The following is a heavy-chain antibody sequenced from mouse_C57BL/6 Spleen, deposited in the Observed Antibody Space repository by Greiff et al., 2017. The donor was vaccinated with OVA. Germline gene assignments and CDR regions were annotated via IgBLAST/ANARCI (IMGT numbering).Heavy chain of an antibody. CDR1: GYTFTDYY. J-gene: IGHJ1*03. CDR3: ARWVYFDV. Sequence: EVQLQQSGPELVKPGASVKISCKASGYTFTDYYMNWVKQSHGKSLEWIGDINPNNGGTSYNQKFKGKATLTVDKSSSTAYMELRGLTSEDAAVYYCARWVYFDVRGTGTTVTVSS. V-gene: IGHV1-26*01. CDR2: INPNNGGT.